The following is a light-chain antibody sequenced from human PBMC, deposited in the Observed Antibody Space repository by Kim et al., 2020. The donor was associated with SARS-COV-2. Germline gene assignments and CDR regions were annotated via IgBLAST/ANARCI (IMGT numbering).Light chain of an antibody. CDR2: RAS. CDR3: QQYHTFPWT. V-gene: IGKV1-5*03. Sequence: DIQMKQSPSTLAASVGDTITSTCRASQTVSHWLAWYRQKAGKAPEILIYRASSLESGVPSRFSGSGSVTEFTLTISSLQPDDFATYYFQQYHTFPWTFGQRTKVDIK. J-gene: IGKJ1*01. CDR1: QTVSHW.